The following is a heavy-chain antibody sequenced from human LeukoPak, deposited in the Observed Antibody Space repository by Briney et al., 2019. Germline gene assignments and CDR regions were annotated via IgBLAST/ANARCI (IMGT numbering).Heavy chain of an antibody. Sequence: PSETLSLTCTVSGGSISSYYWSWIRRPPGKGLEWIGYIYYSGSTNYNPSLKSRVTISVDTSKNQFSLKLSSVTAADTAVYYCARWHFWSGYFDYWGQGTLVTVSS. V-gene: IGHV4-59*01. CDR1: GGSISSYY. CDR3: ARWHFWSGYFDY. D-gene: IGHD3-3*02. CDR2: IYYSGST. J-gene: IGHJ4*02.